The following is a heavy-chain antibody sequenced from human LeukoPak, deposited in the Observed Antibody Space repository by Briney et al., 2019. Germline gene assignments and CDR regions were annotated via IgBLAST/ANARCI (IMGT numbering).Heavy chain of an antibody. CDR2: IYYSGST. V-gene: IGHV4-39*01. CDR1: GGSISSSSYY. D-gene: IGHD3-3*01. Sequence: PSETLSLTCTVSGGSISSSSYYWGWIRQPPGKGLEWIGSIYYSGSTYYNPSLKSRVTVSVDTSKNQFSLKLSSVTAADTAVYYCASRLGSGMDVWGQGTTVTVSS. CDR3: ASRLGSGMDV. J-gene: IGHJ6*02.